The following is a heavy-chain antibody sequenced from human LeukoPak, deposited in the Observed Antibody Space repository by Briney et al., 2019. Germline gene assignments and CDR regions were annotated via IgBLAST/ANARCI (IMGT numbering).Heavy chain of an antibody. CDR3: ARVQVTPLSGRDY. CDR2: INPNSGGT. J-gene: IGHJ4*02. Sequence: GASVKVSCKASGYTFTGYYMHWVRQAHGQGIEWMGWINPNSGGTNYAQKFQGRVTMTRDTSISTAYMELSRLRSHDTAVYYCARVQVTPLSGRDYWGQGTLVTVSS. V-gene: IGHV1-2*02. D-gene: IGHD2-21*02. CDR1: GYTFTGYY.